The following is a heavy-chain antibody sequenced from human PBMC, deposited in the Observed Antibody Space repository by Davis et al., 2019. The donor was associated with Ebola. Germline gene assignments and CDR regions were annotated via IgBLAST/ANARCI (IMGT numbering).Heavy chain of an antibody. Sequence: PGGPLRLSCAASGFIFSTYWMIWVRQAPGKGLEWVANINKDGSEKYYVDSVKGRFTISRDNSRNTLYLQMNGLRAEDTALYYCAFPRGKIAYYYYYMDVWGKGTSVTVSS. CDR3: AFPRGKIAYYYYYMDV. CDR1: GFIFSTYW. V-gene: IGHV3-7*03. D-gene: IGHD2/OR15-2a*01. CDR2: INKDGSEK. J-gene: IGHJ6*03.